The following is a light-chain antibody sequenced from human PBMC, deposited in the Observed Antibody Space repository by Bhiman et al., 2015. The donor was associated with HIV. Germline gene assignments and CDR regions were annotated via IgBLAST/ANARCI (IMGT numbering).Light chain of an antibody. Sequence: QSALTQPASVSGSPGQSITISCTGTSSDVGAYTYVSWYQQHPGKAPKLTIYDVTNRPSGISDRFSGSKSGNTASLTISGLQAEDEADYYCSSYTSSSTLLFGGGTKLTVL. V-gene: IGLV2-14*01. CDR3: SSYTSSSTLL. CDR1: SSDVGAYTY. CDR2: DVT. J-gene: IGLJ2*01.